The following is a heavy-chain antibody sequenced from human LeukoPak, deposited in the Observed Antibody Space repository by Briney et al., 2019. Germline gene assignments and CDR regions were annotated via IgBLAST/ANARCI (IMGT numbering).Heavy chain of an antibody. D-gene: IGHD3-22*01. J-gene: IGHJ3*02. V-gene: IGHV4-38-2*02. CDR3: ATHSSGYIDAFDI. Sequence: PSGTLSLTCSVSGYSIDNGYYWAWIRQPPGKGLEWIGSIYHSGSAYYNPSLKSRVTISVDTSKNQFSLRLTSVTATDTAVYYCATHSSGYIDAFDIWGQGTMVTVSS. CDR2: IYHSGSA. CDR1: GYSIDNGYY.